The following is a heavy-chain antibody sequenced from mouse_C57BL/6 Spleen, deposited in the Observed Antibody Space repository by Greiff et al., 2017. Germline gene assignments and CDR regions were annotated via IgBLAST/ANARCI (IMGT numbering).Heavy chain of an antibody. V-gene: IGHV2-5*01. D-gene: IGHD1-1*01. CDR2: IWRGGST. Sequence: QVQLQQSGPGLVQPSQSLSITCTVSGFSLTSYGVHWVRQSPGKGLEWLGVIWRGGSTDYNAAFMSRLSITKDNSKSQVFFKMNSLQADDTAIYYCAKNWGSSLYYFDYWGQGTTLTVSS. CDR1: GFSLTSYG. J-gene: IGHJ2*01. CDR3: AKNWGSSLYYFDY.